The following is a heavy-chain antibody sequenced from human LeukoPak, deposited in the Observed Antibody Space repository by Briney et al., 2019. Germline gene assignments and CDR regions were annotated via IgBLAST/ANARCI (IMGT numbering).Heavy chain of an antibody. J-gene: IGHJ4*02. V-gene: IGHV3-23*01. CDR2: ISGSGGST. D-gene: IGHD3-10*01. CDR1: GFTFSSYS. CDR3: AKNPGLWFGELLSSHFDY. Sequence: GGSLRLSCAASGFTFSSYSMNWVRQAPGKGLEWVSGISGSGGSTYYADSVKGRFTISRDNSKNTLYLQMNSLRAEDTAVFYCAKNPGLWFGELLSSHFDYWGQGTLVTVSS.